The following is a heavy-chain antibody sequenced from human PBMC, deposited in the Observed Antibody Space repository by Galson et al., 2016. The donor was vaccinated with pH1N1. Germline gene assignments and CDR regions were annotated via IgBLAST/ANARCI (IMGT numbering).Heavy chain of an antibody. Sequence: SLRLSCAASGFTFSNYLMNWVRQAPGKGLEWVSALSANADITHYADSVKGRFTISRDNSKNTLYLQMNNLRTEDTAMYFCAKWGPAEGGFDSWGQGTMVTVSS. D-gene: IGHD2-2*01. V-gene: IGHV3-23*01. CDR3: AKWGPAEGGFDS. CDR1: GFTFSNYL. J-gene: IGHJ3*02. CDR2: LSANADIT.